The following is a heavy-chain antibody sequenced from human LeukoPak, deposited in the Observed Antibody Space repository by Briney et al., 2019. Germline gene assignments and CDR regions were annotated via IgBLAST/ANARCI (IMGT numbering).Heavy chain of an antibody. V-gene: IGHV3-11*01. D-gene: IGHD3-22*01. CDR1: GFTFSDYY. CDR3: ARDPHYYDSSGYDSDAFDI. J-gene: IGHJ3*02. Sequence: PGGSLRLSCAASGFTFSDYYMSWIRQAPGKGLEWVSYISSSGNTIYYADSVKGRFTISRDNAKNSLYLQMNSLRAEDTAVYYCARDPHYYDSSGYDSDAFDIWGQGTMVTVSS. CDR2: ISSSGNTI.